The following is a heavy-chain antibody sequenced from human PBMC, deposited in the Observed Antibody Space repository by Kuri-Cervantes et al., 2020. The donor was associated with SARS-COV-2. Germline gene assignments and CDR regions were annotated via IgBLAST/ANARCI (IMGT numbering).Heavy chain of an antibody. CDR2: INPNSGGT. CDR3: AREGGYCSSTSCYTGWFDP. D-gene: IGHD2-2*02. CDR1: GYTFTGYY. J-gene: IGHJ5*02. V-gene: IGHV1-2*02. Sequence: ASVKVSCKASGYTFTGYYMHWVRQAPGQGLEWMGWINPNSGGTNYAQKVQGRVTMTRDTSISTAYMELSRLRSDDTAVYYCAREGGYCSSTSCYTGWFDPWGQGTLVTVSS.